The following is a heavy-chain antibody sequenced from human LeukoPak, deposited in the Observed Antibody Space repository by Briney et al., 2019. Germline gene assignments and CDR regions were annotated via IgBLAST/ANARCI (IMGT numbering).Heavy chain of an antibody. CDR1: GFTFDDYA. CDR3: AKAQEMATTEVAFDI. CDR2: ISWNSGSI. V-gene: IGHV3-9*03. Sequence: GGSQRLSCAASGFTFDDYAMHWVRQAPGKGLEWVSGISWNSGSIGYADSVKGRFTISRDNAKNSLYLQMNSLRAEDMALYYCAKAQEMATTEVAFDIWGQGARVTVSS. D-gene: IGHD5-24*01. J-gene: IGHJ3*02.